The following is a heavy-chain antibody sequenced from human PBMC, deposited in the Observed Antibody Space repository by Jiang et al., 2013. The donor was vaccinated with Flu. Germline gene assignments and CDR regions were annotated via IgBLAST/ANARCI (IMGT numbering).Heavy chain of an antibody. V-gene: IGHV1-18*01. CDR3: ARDLDSSGYFDP. CDR1: GYTFANYG. D-gene: IGHD6-19*01. Sequence: GYTFANYGISWVRQAPGQGLEWMGWISGYNGATNYAEKLQGRVTMTIDISTSTAYMEMRSLRSDDTAVYYCARDLDSSGYFDPWGQGTLVIVSS. CDR2: ISGYNGAT. J-gene: IGHJ5*02.